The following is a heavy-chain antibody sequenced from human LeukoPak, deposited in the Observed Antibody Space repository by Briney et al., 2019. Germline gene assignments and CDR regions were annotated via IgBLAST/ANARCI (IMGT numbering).Heavy chain of an antibody. Sequence: GGSLRLSCAASGFTFSSYWMSWVRQAPGKGLEWVANIKQDGSEKYYVDSVKGRFTISRDNAKNSLFLQLNSLRAEDTAVYYCAREATTSRPGDYWGLGTLVTVSS. J-gene: IGHJ4*02. D-gene: IGHD1-1*01. V-gene: IGHV3-7*01. CDR3: AREATTSRPGDY. CDR2: IKQDGSEK. CDR1: GFTFSSYW.